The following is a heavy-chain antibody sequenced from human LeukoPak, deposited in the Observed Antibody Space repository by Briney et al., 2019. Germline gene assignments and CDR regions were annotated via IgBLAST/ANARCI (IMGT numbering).Heavy chain of an antibody. Sequence: PGGSLRLSCTASGFTFSSYSMNWVRQAPGKGLEWVSGISWNSGSIGYADSVKGRFTISRDNAKNSPYLQMNSLRAEDTALYCCAKATDYYYDSSGHDYWGQGTLVTVSS. CDR2: ISWNSGSI. D-gene: IGHD3-22*01. CDR3: AKATDYYYDSSGHDY. V-gene: IGHV3-9*01. CDR1: GFTFSSYS. J-gene: IGHJ4*02.